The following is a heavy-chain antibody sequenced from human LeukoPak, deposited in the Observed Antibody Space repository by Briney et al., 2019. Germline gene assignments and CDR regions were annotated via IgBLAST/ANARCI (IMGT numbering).Heavy chain of an antibody. CDR1: GFTVSSNY. CDR2: IYSGGST. V-gene: IGHV3-53*01. Sequence: PGGSLRLSCADSGFTVSSNYMSWVRQAPGKGLEWVSVIYSGGSTYYADSVKGRFTISRDNSKNTLYLQMNSLRAEDTAVYYCARVDCSGGSCKGDYYYYGMDVWGQGTTVTVSS. CDR3: ARVDCSGGSCKGDYYYYGMDV. J-gene: IGHJ6*02. D-gene: IGHD2-15*01.